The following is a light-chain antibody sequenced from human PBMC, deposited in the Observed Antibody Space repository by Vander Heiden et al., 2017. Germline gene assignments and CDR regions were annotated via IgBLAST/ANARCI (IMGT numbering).Light chain of an antibody. J-gene: IGKJ1*01. V-gene: IGKV3-15*01. Sequence: EIVMTQSPATLSVSPGERATLSCRASQSVSSNLAWYQQKPGQAPRLLIYGASTRATGIPGRFSGSGSGKEFTLTISSLQSVDFAVYYCQQYNNWWTFGQGTKVEIK. CDR2: GAS. CDR3: QQYNNWWT. CDR1: QSVSSN.